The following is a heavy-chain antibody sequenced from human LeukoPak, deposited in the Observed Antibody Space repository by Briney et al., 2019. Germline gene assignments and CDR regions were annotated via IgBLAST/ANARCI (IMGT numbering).Heavy chain of an antibody. Sequence: QTGGSLRLSCAASGFTFSSYEMNWVRQAPGKGLEWVSYISSSGSTIYYADSVKGRFTISRDNFKNTLYLRMKSLRAEDTAMYYCAKVAYSGGWYGDYWGQGTLVTVSS. CDR3: AKVAYSGGWYGDY. CDR1: GFTFSSYE. J-gene: IGHJ4*02. D-gene: IGHD6-19*01. V-gene: IGHV3-48*03. CDR2: ISSSGSTI.